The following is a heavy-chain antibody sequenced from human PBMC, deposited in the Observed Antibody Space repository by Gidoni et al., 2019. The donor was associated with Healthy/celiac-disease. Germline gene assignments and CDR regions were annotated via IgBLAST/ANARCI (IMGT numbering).Heavy chain of an antibody. V-gene: IGHV4-61*02. CDR1: GGSISSGSYY. CDR2: IYTSGST. CDR3: ARDPDWYFDL. J-gene: IGHJ2*01. Sequence: QVQLQESGPGLVKPSQTLSLTCTVSGGSISSGSYYWSWIRQPAGKGLEWIGRIYTSGSTNYTPSLKSRVTISVDTSKNQFSLKLSSVTAADTAVYYCARDPDWYFDLWGRGTLVTVSS.